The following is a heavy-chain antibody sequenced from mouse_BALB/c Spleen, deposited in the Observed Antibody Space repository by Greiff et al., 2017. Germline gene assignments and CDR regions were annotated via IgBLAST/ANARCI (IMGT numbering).Heavy chain of an antibody. Sequence: QVQLKESGPGLVAPSQSLSITCTVSGFSLTSYGVHWVRQPPGKGLEWLGVIWAGGSTNYNSALMSRLSISKDNSKSQVFLKRNSLQTDDTAMYYCAREPGVGDWYFDVWGAGTTVTVSS. CDR3: AREPGVGDWYFDV. J-gene: IGHJ1*01. V-gene: IGHV2-9*02. CDR1: GFSLTSYG. CDR2: IWAGGST.